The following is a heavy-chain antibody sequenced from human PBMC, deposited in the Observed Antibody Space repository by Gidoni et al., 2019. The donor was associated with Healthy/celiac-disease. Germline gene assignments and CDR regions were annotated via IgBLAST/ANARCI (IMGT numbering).Heavy chain of an antibody. V-gene: IGHV1-8*01. CDR2: MNPNSGNT. D-gene: IGHD3-3*01. J-gene: IGHJ5*02. Sequence: QVQLVQSGAEVKKPGASVKVSCKASGYTFTSYDITWVRQATGQGLEWMGWMNPNSGNTGYAQKFQGRVTMTRNTSISTAYMELSSLRSEDTAVYYCARVVSRSDDFWSGYSWNNNWFDPWGQGTLVTVSS. CDR3: ARVVSRSDDFWSGYSWNNNWFDP. CDR1: GYTFTSYD.